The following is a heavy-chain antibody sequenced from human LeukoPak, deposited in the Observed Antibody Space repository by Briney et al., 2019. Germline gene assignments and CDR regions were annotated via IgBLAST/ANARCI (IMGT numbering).Heavy chain of an antibody. V-gene: IGHV3-33*01. CDR3: AREGSIAAAGTYYYYGMDV. Sequence: GGPLRLSCAASGFTFSSYGMHWVRQAPGKGLEWVAVIWYDGSNKYYADSVKGRFTISRDNSKNTLYLQMNSLRAEDTAVYYCAREGSIAAAGTYYYYGMDVWGKGTTVTVSS. J-gene: IGHJ6*04. D-gene: IGHD6-13*01. CDR1: GFTFSSYG. CDR2: IWYDGSNK.